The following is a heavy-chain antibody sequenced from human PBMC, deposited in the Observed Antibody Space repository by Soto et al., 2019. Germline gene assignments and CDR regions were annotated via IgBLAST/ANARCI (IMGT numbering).Heavy chain of an antibody. V-gene: IGHV4-38-2*01. Sequence: PSETLSLTCAVSGYSISSGYYWGWIRQPPGKGREGIGNIYFSGSTYYNPSLKSRVTISVDTSKHQFSLKLSSVTAADTAVYYCARKDIVVVPGAIPSYYYNGIDIWGQGTTVTVSS. J-gene: IGHJ6*02. CDR2: IYFSGST. CDR1: GYSISSGYY. D-gene: IGHD2-2*02. CDR3: ARKDIVVVPGAIPSYYYNGIDI.